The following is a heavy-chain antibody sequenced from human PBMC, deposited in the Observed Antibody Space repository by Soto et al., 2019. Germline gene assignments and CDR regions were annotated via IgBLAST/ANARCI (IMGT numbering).Heavy chain of an antibody. CDR1: GFIFSSYA. CDR2: ISGSGGNT. CDR3: AKELGYNYGYGNDY. D-gene: IGHD5-18*01. V-gene: IGHV3-23*01. J-gene: IGHJ4*02. Sequence: PGGSLRLSCAASGFIFSSYAMTWVRQAPGKGLECVSGISGSGGNTFYADSVKGRFTVSRDNSKNTLYLQMNSLRAEDTAVYFCAKELGYNYGYGNDYWGQGTLVTVSS.